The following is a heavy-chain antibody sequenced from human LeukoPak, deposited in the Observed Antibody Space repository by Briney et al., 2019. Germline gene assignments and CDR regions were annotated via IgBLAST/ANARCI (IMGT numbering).Heavy chain of an antibody. CDR2: IYYSGST. CDR3: ARPYGDYPPHWYFDL. CDR1: GGSISSSSYY. V-gene: IGHV4-39*01. D-gene: IGHD4-17*01. J-gene: IGHJ2*01. Sequence: KPSETLSLTCTVSGGSISSSSYYWGWIRQPPGKGLEWIGSIYYSGSTYYNPSLKSRVTISVDTSKNQFSLKLSSVTAADTAAYYCARPYGDYPPHWYFDLWGRGTLVTVSS.